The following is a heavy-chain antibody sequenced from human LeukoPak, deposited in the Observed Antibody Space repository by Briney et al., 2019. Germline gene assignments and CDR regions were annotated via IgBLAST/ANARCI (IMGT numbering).Heavy chain of an antibody. Sequence: SETLSLTCAVYGGSFSGYYWSWIRQPPGKGLEWIGEINHSGSTNYNPSLKSRVTISVDTSKNQFSLKLSSVTAADTAVYYCARGQPQQLAFDYWGQGTLVTVSS. D-gene: IGHD6-13*01. J-gene: IGHJ4*02. V-gene: IGHV4-34*01. CDR1: GGSFSGYY. CDR3: ARGQPQQLAFDY. CDR2: INHSGST.